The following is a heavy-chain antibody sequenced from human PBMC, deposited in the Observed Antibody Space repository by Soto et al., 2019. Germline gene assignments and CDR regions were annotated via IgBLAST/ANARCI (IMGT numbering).Heavy chain of an antibody. J-gene: IGHJ6*02. Sequence: SGKVSCKASGCTFTSSAVQWVRQARGQRLEWIGWIVVGSGNTNYAQKFQERVTITRDMSTSTAYMELSSLRSEDTAVYYCAAVPPPGRELLRGYYYGMDVWGQGTTVTVSS. V-gene: IGHV1-58*01. CDR3: AAVPPPGRELLRGYYYGMDV. CDR1: GCTFTSSA. D-gene: IGHD1-26*01. CDR2: IVVGSGNT.